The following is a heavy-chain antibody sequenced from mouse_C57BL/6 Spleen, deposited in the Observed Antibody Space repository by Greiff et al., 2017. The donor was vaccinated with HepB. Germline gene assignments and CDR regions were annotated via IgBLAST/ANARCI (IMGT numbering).Heavy chain of an antibody. D-gene: IGHD2-4*01. J-gene: IGHJ2*01. V-gene: IGHV1-7*01. CDR1: GYTFTSYW. CDR3: ARYDYDEGVYFDY. Sequence: QVQLQQSGAELAKPGASVKLSCKASGYTFTSYWMHWVKQRPGQGLEWIGYINPSSGYTKYNQKFKDKATLTADKSSSTAYMQLSSLTYEDSAVYYCARYDYDEGVYFDYWGQGTTLTVSS. CDR2: INPSSGYT.